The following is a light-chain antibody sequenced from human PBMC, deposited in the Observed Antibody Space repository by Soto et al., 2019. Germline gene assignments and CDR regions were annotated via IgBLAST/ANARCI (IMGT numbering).Light chain of an antibody. V-gene: IGKV3-11*01. Sequence: EIVLPQSPATLSLSPGERATLSCRASQSVSRYFAWYQQKPGQAPRLLIYDASNRATGIPARFSGSGSGTDFTLTISSLEPEDFAVYYSQQRSNWPPTFGQGTRLEI. CDR3: QQRSNWPPT. J-gene: IGKJ5*01. CDR2: DAS. CDR1: QSVSRY.